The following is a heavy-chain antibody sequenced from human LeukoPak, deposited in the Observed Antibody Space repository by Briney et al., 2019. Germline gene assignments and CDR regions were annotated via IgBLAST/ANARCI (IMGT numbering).Heavy chain of an antibody. CDR1: GGHIGSSDPH. CDR3: ARDQSGPISDWFDP. V-gene: IGHV4-39*07. J-gene: IGHJ5*02. CDR2: ISYSGNT. D-gene: IGHD3-10*01. Sequence: SETLSLTCIVSGGHIGSSDPHWGWIRQPPGQGLEWIGCISYSGNTYYNPSLNSRVTISVASSKNQFSLTLTSVAAADTAMYYCARDQSGPISDWFDPWGQGTLVIVSS.